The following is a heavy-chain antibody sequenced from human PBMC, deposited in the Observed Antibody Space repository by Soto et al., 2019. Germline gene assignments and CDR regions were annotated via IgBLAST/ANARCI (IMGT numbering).Heavy chain of an antibody. CDR1: GYTFTSYG. CDR2: ISAYNGNT. Sequence: ASVKVSCKASGYTFTSYGISWVRQAPGQGLEWMGWISAYNGNTNYAQKLQGRVTMTTDTSTSTAYMELRSLRSDDTAVYYCARVGVYSGYDYYFAYWGQGTLVTVSS. CDR3: ARVGVYSGYDYYFAY. J-gene: IGHJ4*02. D-gene: IGHD5-12*01. V-gene: IGHV1-18*01.